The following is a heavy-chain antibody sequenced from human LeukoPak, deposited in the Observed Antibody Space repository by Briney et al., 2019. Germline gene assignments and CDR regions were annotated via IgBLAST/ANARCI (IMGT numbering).Heavy chain of an antibody. Sequence: SETLSLTCTVSGDSISNNDYYWGWIRQPPGKGLEWIGSIYYSGSTYYNPSLKSRVTTSVDTSKNQFSLKLSSVTAADTAVYYCARGSLTAMVLLDYWGQGTLVTVSS. CDR1: GDSISNNDYY. CDR2: IYYSGST. J-gene: IGHJ4*02. V-gene: IGHV4-39*02. CDR3: ARGSLTAMVLLDY. D-gene: IGHD5-18*01.